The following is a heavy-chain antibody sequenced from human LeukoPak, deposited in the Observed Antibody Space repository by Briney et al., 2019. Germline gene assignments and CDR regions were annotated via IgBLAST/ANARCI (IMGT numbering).Heavy chain of an antibody. Sequence: PSETLSLTCAVYGGSFSGYYWSWIRQPPGKGLEWIGEINHSGSTNYNPSLKSRVTISVDTSKNQFSLKLSSVTATDTAVYYCARVQLERRRKSAFAIWGQGTMVTVSS. CDR1: GGSFSGYY. J-gene: IGHJ3*02. CDR2: INHSGST. CDR3: ARVQLERRRKSAFAI. V-gene: IGHV4-34*01. D-gene: IGHD1-1*01.